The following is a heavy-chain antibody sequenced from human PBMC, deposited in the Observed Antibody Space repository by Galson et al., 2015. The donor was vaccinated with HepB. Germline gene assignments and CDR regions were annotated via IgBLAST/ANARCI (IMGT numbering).Heavy chain of an antibody. CDR1: GFTFSNAW. CDR2: VDHSGGST. D-gene: IGHD1-26*01. Sequence: SLRLSCAASGFTFSNAWMSWVRQAPGKGLEWVAVVDHSGGSTRFADSVKGRFTISRDNSKNTLYVQMNSLRAEDTAIYYCAKDSGAGAYFDHWGQGTLVTVSS. CDR3: AKDSGAGAYFDH. J-gene: IGHJ4*02. V-gene: IGHV3-23*01.